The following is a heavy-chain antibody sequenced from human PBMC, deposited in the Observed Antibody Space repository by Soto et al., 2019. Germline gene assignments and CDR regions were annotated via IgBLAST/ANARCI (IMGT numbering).Heavy chain of an antibody. Sequence: QVQLVESGGGVVQPGRSLRLSCAASGFTFSSYAMHWVRQAPGKGLEWVAVISYDGSNKYYADSVEGRFTISRDNSKNTLYLQMNSLRTEDTAVYYCANSSSWYMFDPWGQGTLVTVSS. D-gene: IGHD6-13*01. J-gene: IGHJ5*02. CDR1: GFTFSSYA. CDR2: ISYDGSNK. CDR3: ANSSSWYMFDP. V-gene: IGHV3-30-3*01.